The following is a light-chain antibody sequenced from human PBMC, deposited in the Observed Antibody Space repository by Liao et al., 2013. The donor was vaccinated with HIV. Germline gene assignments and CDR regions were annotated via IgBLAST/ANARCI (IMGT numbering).Light chain of an antibody. J-gene: IGLJ1*01. CDR1: YLGDKY. CDR3: QAWDSNTNYV. CDR2: QDN. V-gene: IGLV3-1*01. Sequence: SYELAQPPSVSVSPGQTATITCSGDYLGDKYASWYHLRPGLSPVLVIYQDNKRPSGISDRFSGSNSGNTATLTISGTQALDEADYYCQAWDSNTNYVFGTGTQVTVL.